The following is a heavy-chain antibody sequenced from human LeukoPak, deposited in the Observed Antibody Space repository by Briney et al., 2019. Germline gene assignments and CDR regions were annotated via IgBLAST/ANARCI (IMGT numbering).Heavy chain of an antibody. D-gene: IGHD2-2*01. V-gene: IGHV4-39*01. CDR3: AGYCSSTSCPNNAFDI. J-gene: IGHJ3*02. Sequence: SETLSLTCTVSGGSISSSSYYWGWIRQPPGKGLEWIGRIYYSGSTYYNPSLKSRVTISVDTSKNQFSLKLSSVTAADTAVYHCAGYCSSTSCPNNAFDIWGQGTMVTVSS. CDR1: GGSISSSSYY. CDR2: IYYSGST.